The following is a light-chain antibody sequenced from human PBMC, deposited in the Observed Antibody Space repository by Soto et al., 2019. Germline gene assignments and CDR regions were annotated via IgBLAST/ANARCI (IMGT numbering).Light chain of an antibody. CDR1: SRDVGAYNY. V-gene: IGLV2-14*01. J-gene: IGLJ2*01. Sequence: QSALTQPASVSGSPGQSITISCTGTSRDVGAYNYVSWYQQHPGKAPKLMIYEVNNRPSGISDRFSGSKSGNTASLTISGLQAEDEADYYCSSYTTTNTIFGGGTKLTVL. CDR3: SSYTTTNTI. CDR2: EVN.